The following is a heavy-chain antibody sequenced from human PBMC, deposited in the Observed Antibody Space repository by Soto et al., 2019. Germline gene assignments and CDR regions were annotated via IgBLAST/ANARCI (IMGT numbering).Heavy chain of an antibody. D-gene: IGHD3-16*01. CDR1: GAPITRSGYS. Sequence: KASETLSLTCAVSGAPITRSGYSWSWIRQSPERGLEWIGCIYPSGTILYNPSLYSRVTISIDASNNQFSLRLSSVTAADTAVYYCATYAAYAKYYFDYWGRGTLVTVSS. CDR2: IYPSGTI. CDR3: ATYAAYAKYYFDY. V-gene: IGHV4-30-2*06. J-gene: IGHJ4*02.